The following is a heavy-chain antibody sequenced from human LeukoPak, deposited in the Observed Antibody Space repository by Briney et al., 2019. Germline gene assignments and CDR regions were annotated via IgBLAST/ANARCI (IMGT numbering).Heavy chain of an antibody. J-gene: IGHJ5*02. CDR2: INPNSGGT. D-gene: IGHD3-16*02. V-gene: IGHV1-2*02. CDR3: ARVDYVWGSYRYENWFDP. CDR1: GYTFTSYA. Sequence: ASVKVSCKASGYTFTSYAMNWVRQAPGQGLEWMGWINPNSGGTNYAQKFQSRVTMTRDTSISTAYMELSRLRSDDTAVYYCARVDYVWGSYRYENWFDPWGQGTLVTVSS.